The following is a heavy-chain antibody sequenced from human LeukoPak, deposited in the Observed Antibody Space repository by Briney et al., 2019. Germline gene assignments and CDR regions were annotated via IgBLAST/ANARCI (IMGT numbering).Heavy chain of an antibody. Sequence: GESLKISCKGSGYSFTSYWIGWVRQMPGKGLEWMGIIYPGDSDTRYSPSFQGQVTISADKSISTAYLQWSSLKASDTAMYYCARPSYYDSSGYYPYYFDYWGQGTLVTVSS. CDR3: ARPSYYDSSGYYPYYFDY. CDR2: IYPGDSDT. V-gene: IGHV5-51*01. D-gene: IGHD3-22*01. CDR1: GYSFTSYW. J-gene: IGHJ4*02.